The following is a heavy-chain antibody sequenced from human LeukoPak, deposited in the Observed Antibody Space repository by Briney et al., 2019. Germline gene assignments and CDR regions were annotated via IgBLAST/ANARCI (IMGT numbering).Heavy chain of an antibody. CDR3: ARAPSEVGGYYPEYFRH. J-gene: IGHJ1*01. Sequence: GGSLRLSCEASGFTFSRYWMHWVRQAPGKGLVWVSRIKSDGKTNYADSVKGRFTISRDNATNTVSLQMDSLRAEDTGVYYCARAPSEVGGYYPEYFRHWGQGTLVTVSS. D-gene: IGHD3-22*01. V-gene: IGHV3-74*01. CDR1: GFTFSRYW. CDR2: IKSDGKT.